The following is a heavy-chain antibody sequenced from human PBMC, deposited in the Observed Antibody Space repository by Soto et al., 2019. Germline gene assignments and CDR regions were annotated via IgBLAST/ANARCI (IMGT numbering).Heavy chain of an antibody. CDR2: MKQDGSNK. D-gene: IGHD1-26*01. CDR3: ARELGRWDVREWYFDL. Sequence: GGSLRLSCAASGFTFSKNWMSWVRQAPGKGLEWVANMKQDGSNKYYADSVKGRFTISRDNAENSLYLQINTLRAEDTAVYFCARELGRWDVREWYFDLWGRGTLVTVSS. V-gene: IGHV3-7*05. CDR1: GFTFSKNW. J-gene: IGHJ2*01.